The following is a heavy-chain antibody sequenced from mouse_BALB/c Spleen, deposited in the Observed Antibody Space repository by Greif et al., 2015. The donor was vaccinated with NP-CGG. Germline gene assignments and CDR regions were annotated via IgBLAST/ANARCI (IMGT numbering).Heavy chain of an antibody. Sequence: EVQRVESGGGLVQPGGSRKLSCAASGFTFSSFGMHWVRQAPEKGLEWVAYISSGSSTIYYADTVKGRFTISRDNPKNTLFLQMTSLRSEDTAMYYCAREGGFITRYYYAMDYWGQGTSVTVSS. V-gene: IGHV5-17*02. CDR2: ISSGSSTI. CDR1: GFTFSSFG. J-gene: IGHJ4*01. D-gene: IGHD1-2*01. CDR3: AREGGFITRYYYAMDY.